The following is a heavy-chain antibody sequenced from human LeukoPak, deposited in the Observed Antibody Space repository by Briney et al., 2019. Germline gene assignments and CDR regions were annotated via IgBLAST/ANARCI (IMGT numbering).Heavy chain of an antibody. CDR1: GYSFTNYW. J-gene: IGHJ4*02. V-gene: IGHV5-10-1*01. D-gene: IGHD6-19*01. CDR2: IDPSYSYT. Sequence: GESLKIFWYGSGYSFTNYWSSWVRQMPGKGLEWMGRIDPSYSYTTYGPTFQGHVTITADKSISTAYLQWTSLKASDTAMYYCARRAEPSSGWHVIAYWGQGTLVTVSS. CDR3: ARRAEPSSGWHVIAY.